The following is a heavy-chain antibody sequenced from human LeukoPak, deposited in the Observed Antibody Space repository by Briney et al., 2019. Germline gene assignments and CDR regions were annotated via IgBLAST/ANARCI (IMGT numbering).Heavy chain of an antibody. CDR3: ARQRGGRSGWLAFDI. D-gene: IGHD6-19*01. CDR1: GYTFTSYG. V-gene: IGHV1-18*01. CDR2: ISAYNGNT. J-gene: IGHJ3*02. Sequence: ASVKVPCKASGYTFTSYGISWVRQAPGQGLEWMGWISAYNGNTNYAQKLQGKVTMTTDTPTSTAYMELRSLRSDDTAVYYCARQRGGRSGWLAFDIWGQGTMVTVSS.